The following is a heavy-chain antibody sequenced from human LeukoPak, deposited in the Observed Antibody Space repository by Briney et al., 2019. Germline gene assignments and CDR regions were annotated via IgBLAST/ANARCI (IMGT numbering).Heavy chain of an antibody. CDR1: GLMFSDYF. CDR3: ARDNGNKYYFDY. CDR2: ISSNSKYT. Sequence: PGGSLRLSCAASGLMFSDYFMSWIRQAPGKELEWISYISSNSKYTKYADSVKGRFTISRDNAEKSLYLQMNSLRAEDTAVYYCARDNGNKYYFDYWGQGTLVTVSS. V-gene: IGHV3-11*05. J-gene: IGHJ4*02. D-gene: IGHD2-8*01.